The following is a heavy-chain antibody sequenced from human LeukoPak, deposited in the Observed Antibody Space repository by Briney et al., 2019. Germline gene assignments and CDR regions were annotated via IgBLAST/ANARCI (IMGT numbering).Heavy chain of an antibody. D-gene: IGHD6-19*01. CDR1: GFTFSSYS. J-gene: IGHJ4*02. Sequence: PGGSLRLSCAASGFTFSSYSMNWVRQAPGKGLEWVSSISSSSSYIYYADSVKGRFTISRDNAKNSLYLQMNSLRAEDTAVYYCARDRQWIAVAGLDHWGQGTLVTVSS. V-gene: IGHV3-21*01. CDR3: ARDRQWIAVAGLDH. CDR2: ISSSSSYI.